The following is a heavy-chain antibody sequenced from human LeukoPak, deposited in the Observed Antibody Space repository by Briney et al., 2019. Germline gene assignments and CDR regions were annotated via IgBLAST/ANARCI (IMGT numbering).Heavy chain of an antibody. CDR3: AREQYYDFWSGYLKGRDYYYYYMDV. J-gene: IGHJ6*03. CDR2: ISYEGSNK. CDR1: GFTFSSYG. D-gene: IGHD3-3*01. Sequence: GGSLRLSCAASGFTFSSYGMHWVRQAPGKGLEWVAVISYEGSNKYYADSVKGRFTISRDNAKNSLYLQMNSLRAEDTAVYYCAREQYYDFWSGYLKGRDYYYYYMDVWGKGTTVTVSS. V-gene: IGHV3-30*03.